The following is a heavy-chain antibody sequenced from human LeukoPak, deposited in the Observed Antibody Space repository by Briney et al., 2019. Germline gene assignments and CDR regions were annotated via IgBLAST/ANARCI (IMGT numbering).Heavy chain of an antibody. D-gene: IGHD3-10*01. CDR2: ILPIFGTT. V-gene: IGHV1-69*13. CDR3: ATEAMGSITLVRGVMDY. J-gene: IGHJ4*02. CDR1: GGTFKDYA. Sequence: ASVKVSCKASGGTFKDYAISWVRQAPGQGLEWMGGILPIFGTTNYAQKFQARVTITADESTSTAYMKMSSLRSDDMAVYYCATEAMGSITLVRGVMDYWGQGTLVTVSS.